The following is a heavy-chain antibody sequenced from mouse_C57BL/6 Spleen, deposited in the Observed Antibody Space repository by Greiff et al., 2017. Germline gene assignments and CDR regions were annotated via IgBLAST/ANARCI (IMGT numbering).Heavy chain of an antibody. CDR3: AREHYGYPYYAMDY. D-gene: IGHD2-2*01. Sequence: QVQLKESGPGLVQPSQSLSITCTVSGFSLTSYGVHWVRQSPGKGLEWLGVIWSGGSTDYNAAFISRLSISKDNSKSQVFFKMNSLQADDTAIYYCAREHYGYPYYAMDYWGQGTSVTVSS. CDR1: GFSLTSYG. V-gene: IGHV2-2*01. CDR2: IWSGGST. J-gene: IGHJ4*01.